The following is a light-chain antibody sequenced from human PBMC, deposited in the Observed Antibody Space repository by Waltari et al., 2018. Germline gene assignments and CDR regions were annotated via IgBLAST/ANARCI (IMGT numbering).Light chain of an antibody. Sequence: EILMTQSPATLSVSPGERATLSCRPSQSVSSTLAWYQQKPGQAPRLLIYDASTRATGIPARFSGSGSGTEFTLTISSLQSEDFAVYYCQQYSNWYTFGQGTKLEIK. V-gene: IGKV3-15*01. CDR2: DAS. CDR1: QSVSST. CDR3: QQYSNWYT. J-gene: IGKJ2*01.